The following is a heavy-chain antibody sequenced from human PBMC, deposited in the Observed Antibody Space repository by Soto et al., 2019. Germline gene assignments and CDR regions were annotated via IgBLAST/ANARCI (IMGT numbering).Heavy chain of an antibody. CDR1: GFTFSSYA. D-gene: IGHD3-10*01. CDR2: ISGSGGST. J-gene: IGHJ4*02. V-gene: IGHV3-23*01. CDR3: AKAVSYYYGSGSYI. Sequence: EVQLLESGGGLVQPGGSLRLSCAASGFTFSSYAMSWVRQAPGKGLEWVSAISGSGGSTYYADSVKGRFTISRDNCKNTLYLQINSLTAEDTAGYYCAKAVSYYYGSGSYIRGQGTLVTVSS.